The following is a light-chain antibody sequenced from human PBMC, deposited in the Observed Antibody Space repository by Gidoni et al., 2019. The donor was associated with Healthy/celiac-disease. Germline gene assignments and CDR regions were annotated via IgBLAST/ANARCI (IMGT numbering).Light chain of an antibody. CDR2: GAS. CDR3: QHLGA. Sequence: IVLTQSPGTLSLSPGERATLSCRASQSVSSNYLAWYQQKPGQAPRLLIYGASSRPTGIPDRFSGSGSGTDFTLTISRLEPEDFAVYYCQHLGAFXQXTKVEIK. V-gene: IGKV3-20*01. J-gene: IGKJ1*01. CDR1: QSVSSNY.